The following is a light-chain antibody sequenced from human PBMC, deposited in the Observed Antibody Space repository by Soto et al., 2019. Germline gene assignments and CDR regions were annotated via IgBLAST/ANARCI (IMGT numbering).Light chain of an antibody. CDR1: QSVSSN. CDR3: QQYNNWPIT. V-gene: IGKV3-15*01. J-gene: IGKJ5*01. CDR2: GAS. Sequence: EIVLTQSPTTLSLSPGERATLSCRASQSVSSNLAWYQHKPGQAPRLLISGASTRATGIPARFSGSGSGTEFTLTISSLQSEDFAVYYCQQYNNWPITFGQGTRLEIK.